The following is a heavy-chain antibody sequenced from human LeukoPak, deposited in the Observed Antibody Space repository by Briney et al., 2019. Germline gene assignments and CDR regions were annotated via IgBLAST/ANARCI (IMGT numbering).Heavy chain of an antibody. J-gene: IGHJ4*02. CDR1: GGSISSSSYY. Sequence: PSETLSLTCTVSGGSISSSSYYWGWIRQPPGKGLEWIGSIYYSGSTYYNPSLKSRVTISVDTSKNQFSLKLSPVTAADTAVYYCATTSRGPYWGQGTLVTVSS. V-gene: IGHV4-39*01. CDR2: IYYSGST. CDR3: ATTSRGPY.